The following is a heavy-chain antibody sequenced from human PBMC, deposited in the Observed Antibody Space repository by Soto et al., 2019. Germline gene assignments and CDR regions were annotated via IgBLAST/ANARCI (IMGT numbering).Heavy chain of an antibody. J-gene: IGHJ3*02. CDR1: GGSISSSSYY. CDR3: VSLPTTVTSAFDI. D-gene: IGHD4-17*01. V-gene: IGHV4-39*01. Sequence: TSETLSLTCTVSGGSISSSSYYWGWIRQPPGKGLEWIGSIYYSGSTYYNPSLKSRVTISVDTSKNQFSLKLSSVTAADTAVYYCVSLPTTVTSAFDIWGQGTMVTVSS. CDR2: IYYSGST.